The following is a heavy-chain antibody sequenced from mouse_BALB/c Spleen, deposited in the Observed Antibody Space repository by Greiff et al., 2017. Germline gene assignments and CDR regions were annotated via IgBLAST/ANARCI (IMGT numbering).Heavy chain of an antibody. CDR1: GFSLTSYG. V-gene: IGHV2-5-1*01. CDR2: IWRGGST. CDR3: AKKMGNYYAMDY. J-gene: IGHJ4*01. Sequence: QVQLQQSGPSLVQPSQSLSITCTVSGFSLTSYGVHWVRQSPGKGLEWLGVIWRGGSTDYNAAFMSRLSITKDNSKSQVFFKMNSLQADDTAIYYCAKKMGNYYAMDYWGQGTSVTVSS.